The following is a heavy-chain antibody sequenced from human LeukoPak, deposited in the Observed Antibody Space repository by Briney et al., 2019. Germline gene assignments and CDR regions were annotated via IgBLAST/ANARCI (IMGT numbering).Heavy chain of an antibody. J-gene: IGHJ4*02. Sequence: PGGSLRLSCAASGFTFSSYAMSWVRQAPGKGLEWVSVIYSGGNTYYADSVKGRFTISRDNSKNTLYLQMNGLRAEDAAVYYCARLGRVNYFDYWGQGTLVTVSS. CDR2: IYSGGNT. CDR1: GFTFSSYA. V-gene: IGHV3-53*01. D-gene: IGHD1-26*01. CDR3: ARLGRVNYFDY.